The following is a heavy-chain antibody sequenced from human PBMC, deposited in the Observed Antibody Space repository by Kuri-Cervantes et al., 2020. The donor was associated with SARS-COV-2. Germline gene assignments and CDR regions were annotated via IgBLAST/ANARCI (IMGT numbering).Heavy chain of an antibody. V-gene: IGHV1-8*01. D-gene: IGHD3-3*01. CDR1: VTTFPNYD. CDR3: ARVPVRILDWLFFDY. Sequence: ASVNVSCKAPVTTFPNYDINWVRQATGQGLEWMGMVKTNSGNTLYAQIFQGRVTMTRDTSTSTVYMELSSLRSEDTAVYYCARVPVRILDWLFFDYWGQGTLVTVSS. CDR2: VKTNSGNT. J-gene: IGHJ4*02.